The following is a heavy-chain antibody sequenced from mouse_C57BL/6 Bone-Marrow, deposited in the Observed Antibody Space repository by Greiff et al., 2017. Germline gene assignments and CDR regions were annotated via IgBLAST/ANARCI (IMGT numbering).Heavy chain of an antibody. D-gene: IGHD2-4*01. CDR3: ARGYDYDYAMDY. CDR2: LNPNYGTT. V-gene: IGHV1-39*01. J-gene: IGHJ4*01. CDR1: GYSFTDYN. Sequence: VQLKQSGPELVKPGASVKISCKASGYSFTDYNMNWVKQSNGKGLEWIGVLNPNYGTTSYNQKFKGKATLTVDQSSSTAYMQLNSLTSEDSAVYYCARGYDYDYAMDYWGQGTSVTVSS.